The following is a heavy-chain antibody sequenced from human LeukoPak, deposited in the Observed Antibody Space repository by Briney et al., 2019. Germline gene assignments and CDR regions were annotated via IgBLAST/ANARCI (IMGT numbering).Heavy chain of an antibody. D-gene: IGHD3-10*01. J-gene: IGHJ4*02. Sequence: GGSLRLSCAASGFTFSSSAMSWVRQAPGKGLEWVSAISNNGGYTYYADSVQGRFTISRDNSKSTLYLQMNSLRAEDTAVYYCAKGDYGSGTYYDHWGQGTLVTVSS. V-gene: IGHV3-23*01. CDR2: ISNNGGYT. CDR1: GFTFSSSA. CDR3: AKGDYGSGTYYDH.